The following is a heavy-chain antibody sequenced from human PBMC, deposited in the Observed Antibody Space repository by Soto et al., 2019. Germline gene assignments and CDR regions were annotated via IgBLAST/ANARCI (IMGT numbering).Heavy chain of an antibody. J-gene: IGHJ6*02. D-gene: IGHD3-10*01. Sequence: GSLRLSCAASGFTVSSKYMTWVRPAPGKGLEWVSLIQSGGTTYYADSVKGRFTISRDTSDNTVHLQMGRLRVEDTAVYYCAMTVGGYYYGSGSENGMDVWGQGTTVTVSS. CDR3: AMTVGGYYYGSGSENGMDV. V-gene: IGHV3-66*01. CDR1: GFTVSSKY. CDR2: IQSGGTT.